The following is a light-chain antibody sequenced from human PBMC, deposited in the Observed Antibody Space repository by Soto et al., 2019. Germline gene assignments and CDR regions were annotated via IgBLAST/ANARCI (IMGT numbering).Light chain of an antibody. Sequence: EIVMTESPATLCVCPGERATLSCRASQSVSSNLAWYQQKPGQAPRLLIYGASTRATGIPARFSGIGSGTEFTLTISSLQSEDFAVYYCQQYNNWPWTFGQGTKVDIK. CDR2: GAS. CDR3: QQYNNWPWT. V-gene: IGKV3-15*01. J-gene: IGKJ1*01. CDR1: QSVSSN.